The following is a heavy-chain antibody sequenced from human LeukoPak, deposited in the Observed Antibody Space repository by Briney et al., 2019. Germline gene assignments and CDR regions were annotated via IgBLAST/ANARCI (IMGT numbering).Heavy chain of an antibody. V-gene: IGHV4-38-2*02. CDR3: SGERAGTIVDF. Sequence: SSXTLSLTCTVSSFSFTTDYYWGWIRPPPGKGLEWIGSVFRTGGTYYNPSLRNRVSISLDMSKNQFSLSLHSVTAADTAVYYCSGERAGTIVDFWGRGTLVTVSS. J-gene: IGHJ4*02. D-gene: IGHD3-3*01. CDR1: SFSFTTDYY. CDR2: VFRTGGT.